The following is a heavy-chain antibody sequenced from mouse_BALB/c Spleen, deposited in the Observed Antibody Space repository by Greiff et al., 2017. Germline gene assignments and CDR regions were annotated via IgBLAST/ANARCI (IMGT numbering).Heavy chain of an antibody. CDR3: ARREGSWFAY. CDR2: ISTYYGDA. D-gene: IGHD3-3*01. Sequence: VKVVESGAELVRPGVSVKISCKGSGYTFTDYAMHWVKQSHAKSLEWIGVISTYYGDASYNQKFKGKATMTVDKSSSTAYMELARLTSEDSAIYYCARREGSWFAYWGQGTLVTVSA. J-gene: IGHJ3*01. CDR1: GYTFTDYA. V-gene: IGHV1S137*01.